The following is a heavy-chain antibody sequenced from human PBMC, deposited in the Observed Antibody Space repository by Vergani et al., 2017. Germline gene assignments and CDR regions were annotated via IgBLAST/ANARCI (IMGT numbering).Heavy chain of an antibody. CDR1: GFTFSSYA. J-gene: IGHJ4*02. Sequence: EVQLLESGGGLVQPGGSLRLSCAASGFTFSSYAMSWVRQAPGKGLEWVSAIGGSGGSTYYADSVKGRFTISRDNSKNTLYLQMTSLRAEDTAVYYCAKDILSVVVVAASDYWGQGTLVTVSS. V-gene: IGHV3-23*01. CDR3: AKDILSVVVVAASDY. CDR2: IGGSGGST. D-gene: IGHD2-15*01.